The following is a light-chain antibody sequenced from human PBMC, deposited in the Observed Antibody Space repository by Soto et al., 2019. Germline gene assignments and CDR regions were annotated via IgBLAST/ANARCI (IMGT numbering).Light chain of an antibody. J-gene: IGLJ3*02. CDR1: SRDAGNYSF. V-gene: IGLV2-23*01. Sequence: QSALTQPASVSGSPGQSITISCTGTSRDAGNYSFVSWYQQHPGKAPKVIIYEDSTRPSGVSNRISGSKSGNTASLTISGLQAEDEADYYCCSYAGSSTSWVFGGGTQLTVL. CDR2: EDS. CDR3: CSYAGSSTSWV.